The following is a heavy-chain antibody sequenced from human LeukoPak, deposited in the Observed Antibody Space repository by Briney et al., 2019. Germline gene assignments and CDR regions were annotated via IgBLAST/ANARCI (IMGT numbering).Heavy chain of an antibody. J-gene: IGHJ4*02. CDR2: IYYSGTT. CDR1: GGSINSYY. D-gene: IGHD1-26*01. V-gene: IGHV4-59*08. Sequence: SETLSLTCTVSGGSINSYYWTWIRQPPGKRLEWIGYIYYSGTTSYNPSLKSRVTISVDTSKNQFSLKLSSVTAADTAVYYCARQGSGNYLSPVNYWGQGTLVTVSS. CDR3: ARQGSGNYLSPVNY.